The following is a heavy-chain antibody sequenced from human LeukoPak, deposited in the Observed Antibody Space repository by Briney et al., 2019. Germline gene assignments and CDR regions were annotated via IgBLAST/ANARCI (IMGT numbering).Heavy chain of an antibody. V-gene: IGHV4-30-4*08. CDR1: GGSISSYY. Sequence: PSETLSLTCTVSGGSISSYYWSWIRQPPGKGLEWIGYIYYSGSTYYNPSLKSRVTISVDTSKNQFSLKLSSVTAADTAVYYCARADADYGDYPGAFDIWGQGTMVTVSS. J-gene: IGHJ3*02. CDR3: ARADADYGDYPGAFDI. CDR2: IYYSGST. D-gene: IGHD4-17*01.